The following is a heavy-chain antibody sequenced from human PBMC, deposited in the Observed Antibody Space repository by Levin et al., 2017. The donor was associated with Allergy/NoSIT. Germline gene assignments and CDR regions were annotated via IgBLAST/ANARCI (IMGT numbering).Heavy chain of an antibody. J-gene: IGHJ6*02. CDR1: GFTFRSYS. D-gene: IGHD3-10*01. Sequence: LSLTCAASGFTFRSYSMNWVRQAPGKGLEWVSSISSSSSYIYYADSVKGRFTISRDNAKNSLYLQMNSLRAEDTAVYYCARDYGSGSYHYYYGMDVWGQGTTVTVSS. V-gene: IGHV3-21*01. CDR2: ISSSSSYI. CDR3: ARDYGSGSYHYYYGMDV.